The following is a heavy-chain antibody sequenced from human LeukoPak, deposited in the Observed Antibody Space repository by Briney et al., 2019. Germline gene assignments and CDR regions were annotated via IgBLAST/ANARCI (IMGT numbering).Heavy chain of an antibody. J-gene: IGHJ3*02. CDR2: IFYSGST. CDR1: GVSISSSSYY. D-gene: IGHD6-19*01. Sequence: SETPSLTCTVSGVSISSSSYYWGWIRQPPGKGLEWIGSIFYSGSTYSNPPLKSRVTISADTSKNQFSLKLSSVTAADTAVYYCARMRRVAVAERGTFDIWGQGTMVTVSS. V-gene: IGHV4-39*01. CDR3: ARMRRVAVAERGTFDI.